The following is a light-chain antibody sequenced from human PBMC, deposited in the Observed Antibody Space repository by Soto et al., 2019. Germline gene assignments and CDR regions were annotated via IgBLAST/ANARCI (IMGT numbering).Light chain of an antibody. CDR2: STN. J-gene: IGLJ3*02. Sequence: QTVVTQEPSFSVSPGGTVTLTCGLSSGSVSTSYYPSWYQQTPGQAPRTLIYSTNTRSSGVPGRFSGSILGNKAALTITGARADYESDYYCVLYMGSGNWVFGGATKLTVL. CDR1: SGSVSTSYY. V-gene: IGLV8-61*01. CDR3: VLYMGSGNWV.